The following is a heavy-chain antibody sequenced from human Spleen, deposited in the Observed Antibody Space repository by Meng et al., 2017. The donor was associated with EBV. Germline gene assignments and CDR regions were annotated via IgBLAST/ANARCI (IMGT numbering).Heavy chain of an antibody. J-gene: IGHJ4*02. D-gene: IGHD2-21*01. Sequence: QGQLVQSGAEVKKPGSSVKVSCKASGGTFNDYAFSWVRQAPGQGLEWMGGIIPVFGTAYYAQKFQGRVTITAYKSTNTAYLEVSSLRSDGTAVYYCAANYGCDGGGCYRFDYWGQGTLVTVSS. V-gene: IGHV1-69*06. CDR2: IIPVFGTA. CDR3: AANYGCDGGGCYRFDY. CDR1: GGTFNDYA.